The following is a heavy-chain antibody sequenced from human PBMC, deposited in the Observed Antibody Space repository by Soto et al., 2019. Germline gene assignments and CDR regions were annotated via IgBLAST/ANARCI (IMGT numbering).Heavy chain of an antibody. CDR1: GGTFSSYA. D-gene: IGHD6-19*01. Sequence: ASVKVSCKASGGTFSSYAISWVRQAPGQGLEWMGGIIPIFGTANYAQKFQGRVTITADKSTSTAYMELSSLRSEDTAVYYCARAGLPYSSGWYGYYYGMDVWGQGTTGTAP. V-gene: IGHV1-69*06. CDR2: IIPIFGTA. J-gene: IGHJ6*02. CDR3: ARAGLPYSSGWYGYYYGMDV.